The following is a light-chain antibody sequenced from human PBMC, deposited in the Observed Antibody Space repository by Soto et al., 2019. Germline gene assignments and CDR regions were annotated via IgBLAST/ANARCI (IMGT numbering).Light chain of an antibody. Sequence: EIVLTHSPGTLSLSPCERATLXXXXSQSVSSSYLAWYQQKPGQAPRLLIYGASSRATGIPDRFSGSGSGTDFTLTISRLEPEDFAVYYCQQYGSSPVTFGQGTRLEIK. V-gene: IGKV3-20*01. J-gene: IGKJ5*01. CDR1: QSVSSSY. CDR2: GAS. CDR3: QQYGSSPVT.